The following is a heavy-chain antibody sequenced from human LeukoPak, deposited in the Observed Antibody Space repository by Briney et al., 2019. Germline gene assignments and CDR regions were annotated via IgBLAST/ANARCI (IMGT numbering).Heavy chain of an antibody. CDR1: GYTFTSYY. CDR2: INPSGGST. V-gene: IGHV1-46*01. Sequence: GASVKVSCKASGYTFTSYYMHWVRQAPGQGLEWMGIINPSGGSTSYAQKFQGRVTMTRDTSTSTVYMELSSLRAEDTAVYFCAKSRSGSANWAPQIFDNWGQGTLVTVSS. CDR3: AKSRSGSANWAPQIFDN. D-gene: IGHD1-1*01. J-gene: IGHJ4*02.